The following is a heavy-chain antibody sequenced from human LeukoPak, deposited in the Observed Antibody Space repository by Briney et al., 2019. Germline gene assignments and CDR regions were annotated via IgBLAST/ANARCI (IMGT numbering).Heavy chain of an antibody. J-gene: IGHJ4*02. D-gene: IGHD5-12*01. V-gene: IGHV1-46*01. CDR2: IDPSGGGT. CDR1: GYTFTNYY. CDR3: ARNIGTAVLDF. Sequence: ASVKDSCKPSGYTFTNYYIHWVRPAPGQGVEWMGMIDPSGGGTTYAQKFYGRFTITRDMSTTTFCMELSSLGSEDTAVYYWARNIGTAVLDFWGQGTLVSVAS.